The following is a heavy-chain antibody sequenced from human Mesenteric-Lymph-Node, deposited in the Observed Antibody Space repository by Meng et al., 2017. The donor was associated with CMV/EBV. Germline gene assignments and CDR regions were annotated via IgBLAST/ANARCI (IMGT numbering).Heavy chain of an antibody. V-gene: IGHV1-69*05. CDR1: GGTFSSYA. J-gene: IGHJ6*02. D-gene: IGHD3-3*01. CDR3: ARGYDFWSGYPYGMDV. Sequence: SVKVSCKASGGTFSSYAISWVRQAPGQGLEWVGGIIPIFGATRSTQKFQERVTITTDESTSTVYMELSSLRSEDTAVYFCARGYDFWSGYPYGMDVWGQGTTVTVSS. CDR2: IIPIFGAT.